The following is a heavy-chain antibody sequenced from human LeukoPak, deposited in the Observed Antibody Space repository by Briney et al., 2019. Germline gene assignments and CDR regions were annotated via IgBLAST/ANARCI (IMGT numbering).Heavy chain of an antibody. CDR2: IRRKANSYAT. V-gene: IGHV3-73*01. CDR3: TRSAYGSGSYKYGP. Sequence: GGSLRLSCGASGFTFSGSAMPWGPRASGKGLGWVGRIRRKANSYATAYAASVKGRFNISRDDSKNTAYLQMNSMKNEATAVYYCTRSAYGSGSYKYGPWGQGTLVTVSS. J-gene: IGHJ5*02. D-gene: IGHD3-10*01. CDR1: GFTFSGSA.